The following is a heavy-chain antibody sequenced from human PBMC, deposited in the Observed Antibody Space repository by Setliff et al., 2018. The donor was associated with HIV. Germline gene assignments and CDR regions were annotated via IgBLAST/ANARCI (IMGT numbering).Heavy chain of an antibody. CDR3: ARGKGGLVGPAEFDY. CDR1: GYSISSGYY. J-gene: IGHJ4*02. Sequence: SETLSLTCTVSGYSISSGYYWGWIRQPPGKGLEWIGSIYHSGSTYYNPSLKSRATISVDTSKNQFSLKLKSVTAADTAIYFCARGKGGLVGPAEFDYWGPGTLVTVSS. V-gene: IGHV4-38-2*02. D-gene: IGHD1-26*01. CDR2: IYHSGST.